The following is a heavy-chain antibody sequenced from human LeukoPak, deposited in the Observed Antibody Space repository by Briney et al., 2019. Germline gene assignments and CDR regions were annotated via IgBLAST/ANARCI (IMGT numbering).Heavy chain of an antibody. J-gene: IGHJ3*02. V-gene: IGHV4-59*01. CDR1: GGSISSYY. CDR3: AGQTIAVAGTLFDI. Sequence: PSETLSLTXTVSGGSISSYYWSWIGQPPGKGLEWIGYIYYSGGTNYNPSLKSRVTISVDTSKNQFSLKLSSVTAADTAVYYCAGQTIAVAGTLFDIWGQGTMVTVSS. CDR2: IYYSGGT. D-gene: IGHD6-19*01.